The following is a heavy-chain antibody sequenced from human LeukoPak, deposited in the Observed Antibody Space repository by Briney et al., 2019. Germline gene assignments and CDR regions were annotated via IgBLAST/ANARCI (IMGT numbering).Heavy chain of an antibody. CDR1: GFSFSSYT. J-gene: IGHJ5*02. D-gene: IGHD3-22*01. Sequence: GGSLRLSCAASGFSFSSYTMNWVRQAPGKGLEYVSAISSHGGSTYYADSVKGRFIISRDNSKNTLYLQMSSLRAEDTAVYYCARDRAPYYDSSVGWFDPWGQGTLVTVSS. CDR2: ISSHGGST. CDR3: ARDRAPYYDSSVGWFDP. V-gene: IGHV3-64D*09.